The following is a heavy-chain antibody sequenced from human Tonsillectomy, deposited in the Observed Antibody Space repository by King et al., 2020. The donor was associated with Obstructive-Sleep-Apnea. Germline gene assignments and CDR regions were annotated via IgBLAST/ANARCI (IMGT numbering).Heavy chain of an antibody. D-gene: IGHD1-1*01. CDR3: AHRRSRTYYFDY. V-gene: IGHV2-5*02. CDR2: IYWDDDK. CDR1: GFSFSTSGVG. Sequence: TLKESGPTLVKPTQTLTLTCTFSGFSFSTSGVGVGWIRQPPGKALEWLALIYWDDDKRYSPSLKSRLTITKDTSKNQVVLTMANMDPVDTVTYYCAHRRSRTYYFDYWGQGTLVTVSS. J-gene: IGHJ4*02.